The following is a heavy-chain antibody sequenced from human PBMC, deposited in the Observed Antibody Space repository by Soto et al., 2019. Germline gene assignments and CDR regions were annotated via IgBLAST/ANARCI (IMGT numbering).Heavy chain of an antibody. D-gene: IGHD3-10*01. V-gene: IGHV4-4*02. CDR3: AREKGAGTYMGFDY. Sequence: QVQLQESGPGLVKPSGTLSLTCAVSGGSISTNNWWSWVRQPPGKGLEWIGEIYHTGGTNYNPSLKSRVAMSVDKSKNQFSLNLNSVTAADMAVYYCAREKGAGTYMGFDYWGQGTLVTVSS. CDR1: GGSISTNNW. CDR2: IYHTGGT. J-gene: IGHJ4*02.